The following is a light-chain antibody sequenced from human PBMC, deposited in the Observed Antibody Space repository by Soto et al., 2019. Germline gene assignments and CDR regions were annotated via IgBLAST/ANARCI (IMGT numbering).Light chain of an antibody. J-gene: IGLJ1*01. V-gene: IGLV2-23*01. CDR1: SSDFGSYKF. CDR3: FSFTSTNNHV. CDR2: ETS. Sequence: QSALAQPAPVSGSPGQSVTISCTGTSSDFGSYKFVSWYQHHPGKVPKVIIYETSKRPSGVSDRFSGSKSGNTASLTTSGLQAQDEAAYYCFSFTSTNNHVSGSGTKVTVL.